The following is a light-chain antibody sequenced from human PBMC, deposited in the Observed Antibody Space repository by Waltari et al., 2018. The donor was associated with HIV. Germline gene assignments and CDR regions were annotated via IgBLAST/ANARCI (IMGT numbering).Light chain of an antibody. Sequence: QSALTQPASVSGSPGQSITISCTGTNSDVGGYNYVSWYQHHPGNAPKLIIYEVSYRPSGVSDRFSGSKSGNTASLTISGLQAEDETDYYCSSYTSSSTWVFGGGTKLTVL. J-gene: IGLJ3*02. CDR1: NSDVGGYNY. CDR2: EVS. CDR3: SSYTSSSTWV. V-gene: IGLV2-14*01.